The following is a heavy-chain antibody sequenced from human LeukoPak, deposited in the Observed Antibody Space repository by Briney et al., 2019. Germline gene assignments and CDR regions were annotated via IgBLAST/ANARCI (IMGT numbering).Heavy chain of an antibody. V-gene: IGHV3-11*04. J-gene: IGHJ4*02. CDR3: ARDPLGGDSSGYSSYFDY. CDR2: ISSSGSTI. D-gene: IGHD3-22*01. CDR1: GFTFSDYY. Sequence: GGSLRLSCAASGFTFSDYYMSWIRQAPGKGLEWVSYISSSGSTIYYADSVKGRFTISRDNAKNSLYLQMNSLRAEDTAVYYCARDPLGGDSSGYSSYFDYWGQGTLVTVSS.